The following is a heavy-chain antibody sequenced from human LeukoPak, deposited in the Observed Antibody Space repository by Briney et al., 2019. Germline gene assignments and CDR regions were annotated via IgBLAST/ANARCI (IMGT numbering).Heavy chain of an antibody. V-gene: IGHV4-39*07. Sequence: PSQTLSLTCTVSGGSISSGSYYWSWIRQPPGKGLEWIGNIYYSGSTYYNPSLTSRVTISIDTSNNEFSLKVSSVTAADTAVYYCARTPGKLYYYGMDVWGQGTTVTVSS. CDR1: GGSISSGSYY. D-gene: IGHD5-24*01. CDR2: IYYSGST. J-gene: IGHJ6*02. CDR3: ARTPGKLYYYGMDV.